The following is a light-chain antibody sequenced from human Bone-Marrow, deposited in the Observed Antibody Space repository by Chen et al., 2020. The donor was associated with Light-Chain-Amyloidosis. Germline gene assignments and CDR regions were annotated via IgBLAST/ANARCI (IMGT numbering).Light chain of an antibody. V-gene: IGLV3-21*02. CDR3: QVWDRSSDRPV. CDR1: NIGSTS. Sequence: SYVLTQTSSVSVAPGQTATIACGGNNIGSTSVHWYQQTPGQAPLLVVYDASDRPSGIPERLSGSKSANTATLTISRVEAGDEAYYYWQVWDRSSDRPVFGGGTKLTVL. J-gene: IGLJ3*02. CDR2: DAS.